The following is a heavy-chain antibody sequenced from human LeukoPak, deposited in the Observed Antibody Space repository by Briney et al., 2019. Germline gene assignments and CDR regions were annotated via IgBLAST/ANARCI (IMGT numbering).Heavy chain of an antibody. V-gene: IGHV4-59*04. CDR1: GGSISSYY. CDR2: IYHSGST. Sequence: SETLSLTCTVSGGSISSYYWSWIRQPPGKGLEWIGYIYHSGSTYYNPSLKSRVTISVDRSKNQFSLKLSSVTAADTAVYYCSGGYYGSGSPNFDYWGQGTLVTVSS. J-gene: IGHJ4*02. D-gene: IGHD3-10*01. CDR3: SGGYYGSGSPNFDY.